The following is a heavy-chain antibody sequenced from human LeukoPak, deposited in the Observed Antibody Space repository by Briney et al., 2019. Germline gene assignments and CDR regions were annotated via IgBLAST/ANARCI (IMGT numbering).Heavy chain of an antibody. D-gene: IGHD4-17*01. Sequence: GRSLRLSCAASGFTFSSYGMHWVRQAPGEGLGWVAVIWYDGSNKYYADSVKGRFTISRDNSKNTLYLQMNSLRAEDTAVYYCARDRRAPYGDYGLDYWGQGTLVTVSS. CDR1: GFTFSSYG. V-gene: IGHV3-33*01. J-gene: IGHJ4*02. CDR2: IWYDGSNK. CDR3: ARDRRAPYGDYGLDY.